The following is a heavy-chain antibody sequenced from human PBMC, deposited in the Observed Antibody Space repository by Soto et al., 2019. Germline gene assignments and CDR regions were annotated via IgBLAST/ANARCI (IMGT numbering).Heavy chain of an antibody. V-gene: IGHV3-74*01. CDR1: GFTFSSYW. CDR3: ARDQRYYYDSSGSYGMDV. D-gene: IGHD3-22*01. J-gene: IGHJ6*02. CDR2: INSDGSST. Sequence: GGSLRLSCADSGFTFSSYWMHWVRHAPGKGLVWVSRINSDGSSTSYADSVKGRFTISRDNAKNTLYLQMNSLRAEDTAVYYCARDQRYYYDSSGSYGMDVWGQGTTVTVSS.